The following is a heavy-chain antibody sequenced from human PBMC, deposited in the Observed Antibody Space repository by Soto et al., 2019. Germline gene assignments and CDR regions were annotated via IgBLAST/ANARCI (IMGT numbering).Heavy chain of an antibody. Sequence: SETLSLTCTVSGASISSHYWNWIRQPPGKGLEWIGYIYYSGSTIYNPSLKSRVTISVDTSKNQFSLKLSSVTAAGTDVYYCARGREGGEYYYYYYMDVWGKCATVTVSS. CDR1: GASISSHY. CDR3: ARGREGGEYYYYYYMDV. CDR2: IYYSGST. D-gene: IGHD3-16*01. J-gene: IGHJ6*03. V-gene: IGHV4-59*11.